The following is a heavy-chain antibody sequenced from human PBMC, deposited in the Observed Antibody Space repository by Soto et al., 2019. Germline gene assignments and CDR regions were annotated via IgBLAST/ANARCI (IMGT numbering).Heavy chain of an antibody. V-gene: IGHV3-30-3*01. CDR2: ISYDGSRT. D-gene: IGHD3-22*01. CDR3: GREQNSGYYRTADY. J-gene: IGHJ4*02. Sequence: QVQVVESGGGVVQPGRSLRLSCAASGFTLSTYARHWVRQAPGKGLEWLAVISYDGSRTHYAGSMEGRFTNARDTSKNTLYLQMNRLRPEDTAVYFCGREQNSGYYRTADYWGQGPLVSVSS. CDR1: GFTLSTYA.